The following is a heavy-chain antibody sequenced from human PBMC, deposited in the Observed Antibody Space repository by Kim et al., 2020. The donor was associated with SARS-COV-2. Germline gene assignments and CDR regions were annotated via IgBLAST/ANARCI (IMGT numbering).Heavy chain of an antibody. J-gene: IGHJ4*02. V-gene: IGHV4-39*07. D-gene: IGHD4-17*01. CDR3: APLYGDLLDY. CDR2: IYYSGST. Sequence: SETLSLTCTVSGGSISSSSYYWGWIRQPPGKGLEWIGSIYYSGSTYYNPSLKSRVTISVDTSKNQFSLKLSSVTAADTAVYYCAPLYGDLLDYWGQGTLVTVSS. CDR1: GGSISSSSYY.